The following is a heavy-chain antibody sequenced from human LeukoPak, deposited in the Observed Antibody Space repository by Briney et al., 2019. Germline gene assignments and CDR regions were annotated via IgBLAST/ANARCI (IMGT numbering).Heavy chain of an antibody. J-gene: IGHJ4*02. D-gene: IGHD6-19*01. CDR3: AKPMYSSGPFVDY. CDR2: IRYDGSNK. V-gene: IGHV3-30*02. CDR1: GFTFSSYG. Sequence: GGSLRLSCAASGFTFSSYGMHWVRQAPGKGLEWVAFIRYDGSNKYYADSVKGRFTISRDNSKSTLYLQMNSLRAEDTAVYYCAKPMYSSGPFVDYWGQGTLVTVSS.